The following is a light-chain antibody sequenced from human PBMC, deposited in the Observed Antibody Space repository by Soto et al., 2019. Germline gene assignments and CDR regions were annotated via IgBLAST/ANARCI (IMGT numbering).Light chain of an antibody. CDR3: QKYNSAPA. V-gene: IGKV1-27*01. Sequence: DIQMTQSPSSLSASVGDRVTITCRASQGISNYLAWYQQKPGKVPKLLIYAASTLQSGVPSRFSGSGSGTDFTLTISSLQTEDVATYYCQKYNSAPAFGGGTKVEIK. J-gene: IGKJ4*01. CDR2: AAS. CDR1: QGISNY.